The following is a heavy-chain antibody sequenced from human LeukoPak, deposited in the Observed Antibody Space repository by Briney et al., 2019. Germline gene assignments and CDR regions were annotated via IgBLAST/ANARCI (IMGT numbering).Heavy chain of an antibody. CDR1: GDSVSSNSAS. D-gene: IGHD6-19*01. Sequence: SQTLSLTCAISGDSVSSNSASCAWIRQSPSRGLESQGRTYYRSKWSSHYEVSVKSRITNNPDNSKYQFSLQLNSVTPEDTAVYYCARGWSSFDYWGQGTLVTVSS. V-gene: IGHV6-1*01. J-gene: IGHJ4*02. CDR3: ARGWSSFDY. CDR2: TYYRSKWSS.